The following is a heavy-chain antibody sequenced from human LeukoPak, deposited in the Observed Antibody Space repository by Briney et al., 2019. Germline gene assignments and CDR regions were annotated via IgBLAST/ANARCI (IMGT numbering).Heavy chain of an antibody. Sequence: SETLSLTCTVSGGSINSYYWSWIRQPPGKGLEWIAYIYYSGSTSYNPSLKSRVTISVDTSKNQFSLKLNSVTAADTAMYYCARLFHPALSGDYPFDYWGQGTLVTVSS. CDR2: IYYSGST. D-gene: IGHD3-9*01. CDR1: GGSINSYY. CDR3: ARLFHPALSGDYPFDY. J-gene: IGHJ4*02. V-gene: IGHV4-59*01.